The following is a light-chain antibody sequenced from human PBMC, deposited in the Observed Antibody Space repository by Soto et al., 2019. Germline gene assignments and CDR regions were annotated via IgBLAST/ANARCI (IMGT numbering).Light chain of an antibody. Sequence: SVLTQSPDTLSLSQGDRATISWRASQSVSSYLAWYQQKPGQAPRLLIYDASNRATGIPARFSGSGSGTDFTLTISSLEPEDFAVYYCQRHSNWPPKFGQGTKVDIK. V-gene: IGKV3-11*01. CDR2: DAS. CDR3: QRHSNWPPK. CDR1: QSVSSY. J-gene: IGKJ1*01.